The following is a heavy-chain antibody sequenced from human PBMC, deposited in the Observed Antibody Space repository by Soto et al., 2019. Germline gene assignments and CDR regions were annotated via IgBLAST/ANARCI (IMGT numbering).Heavy chain of an antibody. CDR1: GDSVSSTSTA. V-gene: IGHV6-1*01. Sequence: LSLTFAISGDSVSSTSTAWSWIRQSPSRGLEWLGRTYYRSKWYSDYAVSVKSRITINPDTSKNQFSLQLNSVTPEDTAVYYCARGSYYSGWVWGQGTLVTVSS. CDR2: TYYRSKWYS. J-gene: IGHJ4*02. CDR3: ARGSYYSGWV. D-gene: IGHD6-19*01.